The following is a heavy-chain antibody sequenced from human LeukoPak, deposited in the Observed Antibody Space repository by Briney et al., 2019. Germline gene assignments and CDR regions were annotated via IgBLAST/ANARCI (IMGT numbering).Heavy chain of an antibody. CDR3: ARRPPPHSGISWLDY. CDR1: GYSLSNYW. V-gene: IGHV3-7*01. D-gene: IGHD6-13*01. J-gene: IGHJ4*02. CDR2: IEQNGIQR. Sequence: GGSLRLTCAASGYSLSNYWMNWVRQSPGKGLEWVAYIEQNGIQRSYVDSVNGRFSISRDSAKNLLFLQMNSLRAEDTAIYYCARRPPPHSGISWLDYWGQGILVTVSS.